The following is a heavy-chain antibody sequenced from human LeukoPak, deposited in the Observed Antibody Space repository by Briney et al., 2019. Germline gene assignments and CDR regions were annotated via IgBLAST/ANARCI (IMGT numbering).Heavy chain of an antibody. CDR1: GAAIISYC. CDR3: ARLKFYDSTGYSSGYSMAV. Sequence: SETLSLTCSVSGAAIISYCCSWIRQPAGKGPEWIGRIYPTGNTDYNPSLKTRVTMSTDLSKKQFSLRLRSVTAADTAVYYCARLKFYDSTGYSSGYSMAVWGKGTAVTVSS. CDR2: IYPTGNT. D-gene: IGHD3-22*01. J-gene: IGHJ6*03. V-gene: IGHV4-4*07.